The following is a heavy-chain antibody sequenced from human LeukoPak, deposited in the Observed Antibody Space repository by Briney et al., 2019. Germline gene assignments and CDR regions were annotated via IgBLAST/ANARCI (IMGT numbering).Heavy chain of an antibody. J-gene: IGHJ5*02. Sequence: GASVKVSCKASGGTFSSYAINWVRQAPGQGLEWMGGIIPIFGTANYAQKFQGRVTITTDESTSTAYMELSSLRSEDTAVYYCAADLNGNWFDPWGQGTLVTVSS. CDR3: AADLNGNWFDP. CDR1: GGTFSSYA. D-gene: IGHD2-21*02. CDR2: IIPIFGTA. V-gene: IGHV1-69*05.